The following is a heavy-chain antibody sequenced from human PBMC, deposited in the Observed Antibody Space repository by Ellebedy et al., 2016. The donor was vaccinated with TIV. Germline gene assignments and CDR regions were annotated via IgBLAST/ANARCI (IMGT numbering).Heavy chain of an antibody. CDR2: IKSKTDGGTT. D-gene: IGHD2-2*03. Sequence: GESLKISXAASGFTFSNAWMSWVRQAPGKGLEWVGRIKSKTDGGTTDYAAPVKGRFTISRDDSKNTLYLQMNSLKTEDTAVYYCTTDHLDIVVVPAAKDYYYGMDVWGQGTTVTVSS. CDR3: TTDHLDIVVVPAAKDYYYGMDV. J-gene: IGHJ6*02. CDR1: GFTFSNAW. V-gene: IGHV3-15*01.